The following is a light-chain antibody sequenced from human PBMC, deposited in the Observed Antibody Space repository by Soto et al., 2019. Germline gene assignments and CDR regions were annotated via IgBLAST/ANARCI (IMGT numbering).Light chain of an antibody. CDR2: GAS. J-gene: IGKJ1*01. CDR3: QEYGSSRT. Sequence: EIVLTQSPGTLSLSPGERATLSCRASQSVSSSYLAWYRQRPGQAPRLLIYGASNRATGIPDRFSGSGSGADFTPTISRREPEDFAVYYCQEYGSSRTFGQGTKVNIK. CDR1: QSVSSSY. V-gene: IGKV3-20*01.